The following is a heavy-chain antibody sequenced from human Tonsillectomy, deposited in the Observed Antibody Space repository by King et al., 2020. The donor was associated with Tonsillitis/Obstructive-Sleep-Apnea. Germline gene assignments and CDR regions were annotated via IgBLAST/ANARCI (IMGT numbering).Heavy chain of an antibody. CDR3: ARDMVLEAGGDAFDI. CDR1: GGPISSYY. D-gene: IGHD2-8*01. Sequence: QLQESGPGLVKPSETLSLTCTVSGGPISSYYWSWIRQPPGKGLDWIGYIYYSGSTNYNPSLKSRVTISVDTSKNQFSLKLSSVTAADTAVYYCARDMVLEAGGDAFDIWGQGTMVTVSS. J-gene: IGHJ3*02. CDR2: IYYSGST. V-gene: IGHV4-59*01.